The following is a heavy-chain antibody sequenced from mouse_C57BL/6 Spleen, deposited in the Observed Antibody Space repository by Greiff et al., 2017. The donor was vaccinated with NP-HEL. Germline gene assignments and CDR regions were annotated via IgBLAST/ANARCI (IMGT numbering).Heavy chain of an antibody. CDR2: IWTGGGT. Sequence: QVQLKESGPGLVAPSQSLSITCTVSGFSLTSYAISWVRQPPGKGLEWLGVIWTGGGTNYNSALKSRPSISKDNSKSQIFLKRNSLQTDDTATYYDARNGGEDSSGYALDYWGQGTTLTVAS. V-gene: IGHV2-9-1*01. J-gene: IGHJ2*01. CDR3: ARNGGEDSSGYALDY. CDR1: GFSLTSYA. D-gene: IGHD3-2*02.